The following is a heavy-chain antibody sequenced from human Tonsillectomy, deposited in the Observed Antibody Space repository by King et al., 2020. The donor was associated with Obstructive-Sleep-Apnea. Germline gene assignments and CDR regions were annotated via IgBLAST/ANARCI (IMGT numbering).Heavy chain of an antibody. CDR3: AKADYSSGWSTFDF. Sequence: EVQLVQSGAEVKKPGESLKISCKGSGYSFNSYWIGWVHQMPGKGLEWMGIIYPGDSNTRYSPSFQGQVTFSADKSISTAYLQWSSLKASDTAMYYCAKADYSSGWSTFDFWGQGTLVTVSS. D-gene: IGHD6-19*01. CDR1: GYSFNSYW. V-gene: IGHV5-51*07. CDR2: IYPGDSNT. J-gene: IGHJ4*02.